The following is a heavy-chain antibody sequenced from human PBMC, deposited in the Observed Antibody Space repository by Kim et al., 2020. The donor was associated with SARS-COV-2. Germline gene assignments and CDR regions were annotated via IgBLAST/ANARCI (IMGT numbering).Heavy chain of an antibody. V-gene: IGHV3-48*02. CDR2: ISSSSSTI. CDR1: GFTFSSYS. J-gene: IGHJ4*02. D-gene: IGHD2-2*01. CDR3: AITTDPIVVVPAAQRGVDY. Sequence: GGSLRLSCAASGFTFSSYSMNWVRQAPGKGLEWVSYISSSSSTIYYADSVKGRFTISRDNAKNSLYLQMNSLRDEDTAVYYCAITTDPIVVVPAAQRGVDYWGQGTLVTVSS.